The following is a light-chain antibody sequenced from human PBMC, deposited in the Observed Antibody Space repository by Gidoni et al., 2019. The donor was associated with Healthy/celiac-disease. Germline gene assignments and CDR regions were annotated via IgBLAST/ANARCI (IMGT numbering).Light chain of an antibody. Sequence: IQLTPSPSTLSASVGDRVTITCRASHSISSWLAWYQQKPGKAPKLLIYKASSLESGVPSRFSGSGSGTEFTLTISSLQPDDFATYYCQQYNSYLYTFXQXTKLEIK. J-gene: IGKJ2*01. V-gene: IGKV1-5*03. CDR1: HSISSW. CDR3: QQYNSYLYT. CDR2: KAS.